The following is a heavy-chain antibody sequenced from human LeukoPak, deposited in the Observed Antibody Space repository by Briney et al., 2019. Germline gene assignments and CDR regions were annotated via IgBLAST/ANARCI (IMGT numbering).Heavy chain of an antibody. J-gene: IGHJ4*02. Sequence: GGSLRLSCAASGFTFSSYSMNWVRQAPGKGLEWVSSISSSSSYIYYADSVKGRFTISRDNAKNSLYLQMNSLRAEDTAVYYCARDLLAARPRYYFDYWGRGTLVTVSS. V-gene: IGHV3-21*01. CDR2: ISSSSSYI. D-gene: IGHD6-6*01. CDR3: ARDLLAARPRYYFDY. CDR1: GFTFSSYS.